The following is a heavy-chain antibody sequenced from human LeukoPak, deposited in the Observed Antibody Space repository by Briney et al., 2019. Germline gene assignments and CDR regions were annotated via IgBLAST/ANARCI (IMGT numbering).Heavy chain of an antibody. Sequence: SVKVPCKASGGTFSSYAISWVRQAPGQGLEWMGGIIPIFGTANYAQKFQGRVTITADESTSTAYMELSSLRSEDTAVYYCARVEDYYYGMDVWGKGTTVTVSS. J-gene: IGHJ6*04. V-gene: IGHV1-69*01. CDR2: IIPIFGTA. CDR3: ARVEDYYYGMDV. CDR1: GGTFSSYA. D-gene: IGHD3-3*01.